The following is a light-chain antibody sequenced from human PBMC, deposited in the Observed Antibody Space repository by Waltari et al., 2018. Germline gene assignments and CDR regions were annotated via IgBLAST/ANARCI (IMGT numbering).Light chain of an antibody. J-gene: IGLJ3*02. CDR3: YSTDDINPLVV. Sequence: YDLTQPPSVSVSPGQTARITCSGNFLRKSFAYWYRQKSGQAPVLVIYEDTKRPSGIPERFSGSSSGTTAALTISGAQLEDEADYYCYSTDDINPLVVFGGGTKLTVL. V-gene: IGLV3-10*01. CDR1: FLRKSF. CDR2: EDT.